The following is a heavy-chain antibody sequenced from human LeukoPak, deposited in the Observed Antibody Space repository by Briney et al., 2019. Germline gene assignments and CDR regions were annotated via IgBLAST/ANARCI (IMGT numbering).Heavy chain of an antibody. V-gene: IGHV3-NL1*01. CDR1: GFTFSRYA. Sequence: GGSLRLSCAASGFTFSRYAMHWVRQGPGKGLEWVSGSSGSGTSTYYADSVRGRFTISRDNSKNTLYLQMNSLRAEDTAVYYCARDLLDYYDSSGYYSAPGIWGQGTLVTVSS. J-gene: IGHJ4*02. CDR3: ARDLLDYYDSSGYYSAPGI. D-gene: IGHD3-22*01. CDR2: SSGSGTST.